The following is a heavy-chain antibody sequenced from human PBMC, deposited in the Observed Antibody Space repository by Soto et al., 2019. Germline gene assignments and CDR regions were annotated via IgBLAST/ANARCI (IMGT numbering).Heavy chain of an antibody. CDR3: ARDNGDYGGDAFDI. CDR1: GGSITNYY. Sequence: SDTLSLTCTVSGGSITNYYWSWIRQPPGKGLEWIGYIYSSGGTSYHPSLRSRVTISVDTSKNQLSLKLTSVTAADTAVYYCARDNGDYGGDAFDIWGQGTMVTVSS. V-gene: IGHV4-59*01. D-gene: IGHD4-17*01. CDR2: IYSSGGT. J-gene: IGHJ3*02.